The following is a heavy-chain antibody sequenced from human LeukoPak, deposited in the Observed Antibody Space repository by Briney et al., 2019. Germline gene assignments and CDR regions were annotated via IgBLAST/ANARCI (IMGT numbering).Heavy chain of an antibody. Sequence: GGSLRLSCAASGFTFSSYWMGWVRQAPGKGLEWVANIKQDGSEKYYVDSVKGRFAISRDNAKDSLYLQMNSLRAEDTALYYCAKDIGVRGVIYQSDYYYGMDVWGQGTTVTVSS. D-gene: IGHD3-10*01. CDR3: AKDIGVRGVIYQSDYYYGMDV. V-gene: IGHV3-7*03. CDR1: GFTFSSYW. J-gene: IGHJ6*02. CDR2: IKQDGSEK.